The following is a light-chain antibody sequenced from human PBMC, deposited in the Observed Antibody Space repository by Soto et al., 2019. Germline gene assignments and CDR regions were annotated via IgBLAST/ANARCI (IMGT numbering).Light chain of an antibody. J-gene: IGKJ1*01. CDR3: QQYYGYSPQT. CDR1: QSVRNW. CDR2: DSS. V-gene: IGKV1-5*01. Sequence: DIQMTQSPSTLFASVGDRVTITCRASQSVRNWLAWYQQKPGRAPQLLIYDSSTLEPGVPSRFRGSGSGTEFTLTINGLQPDDFATYYCQQYYGYSPQTFGQGTKVEIK.